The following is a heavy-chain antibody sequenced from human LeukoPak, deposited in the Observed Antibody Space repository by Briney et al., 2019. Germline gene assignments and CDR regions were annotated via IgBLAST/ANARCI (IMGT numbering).Heavy chain of an antibody. CDR2: IYYSGST. D-gene: IGHD3-22*01. CDR3: ARVPVGQYYYDSSGYN. V-gene: IGHV4-59*01. CDR1: GGSISSYY. J-gene: IGHJ4*02. Sequence: SETLSLTCAVSGGSISSYYWSWIRQPPGKGLEWIGYIYYSGSTNYNPSLKSRVTISVDTSKNQFSLKLSSVTAADTAVYYCARVPVGQYYYDSSGYNWGQGTLVTVSS.